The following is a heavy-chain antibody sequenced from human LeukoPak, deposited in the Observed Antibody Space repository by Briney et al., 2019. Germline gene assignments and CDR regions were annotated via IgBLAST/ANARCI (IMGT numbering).Heavy chain of an antibody. CDR3: ARGVSGGEAFDI. Sequence: GASVKVSCKASGYTFTGYYMHWVRQAPGQGLEWMGWINPNSGGTNYAQKFQGRVTMTRNTSISTAYMELSSLRSEDTAVYYCARGVSGGEAFDIWGQGTMVTVSS. J-gene: IGHJ3*02. CDR1: GYTFTGYY. D-gene: IGHD3-16*01. CDR2: INPNSGGT. V-gene: IGHV1-2*02.